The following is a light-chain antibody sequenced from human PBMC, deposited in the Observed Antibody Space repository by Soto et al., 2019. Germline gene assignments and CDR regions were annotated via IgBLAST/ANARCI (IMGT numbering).Light chain of an antibody. V-gene: IGLV1-40*01. CDR2: GNS. Sequence: QSVLTQPPSVSGAPGQRVTISCTGNRSNIGAGYDAHWYQKLPGTAPKLLIYGNSNRPSGVPDRFSGSKSGTSASLAITGLQAEDEADYYCQSYDSSLSGVVFGGGTKVTVL. J-gene: IGLJ2*01. CDR3: QSYDSSLSGVV. CDR1: RSNIGAGYD.